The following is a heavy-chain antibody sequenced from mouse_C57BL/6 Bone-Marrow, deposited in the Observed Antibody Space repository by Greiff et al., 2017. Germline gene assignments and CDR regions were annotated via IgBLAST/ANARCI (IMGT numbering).Heavy chain of an antibody. V-gene: IGHV14-3*01. CDR2: IDPANGNT. Sequence: VQLQQSVAELVRPGASVKLSCTASGFNIKNTYMHWVKQRPEQGLEWIGKIDPANGNTKNAPKFQGKATITADTSSNTAYLQLSSLISEDTAIYYCATPLYYDYDVDYWGQGTSVTVSS. J-gene: IGHJ4*01. CDR1: GFNIKNTY. CDR3: ATPLYYDYDVDY. D-gene: IGHD2-4*01.